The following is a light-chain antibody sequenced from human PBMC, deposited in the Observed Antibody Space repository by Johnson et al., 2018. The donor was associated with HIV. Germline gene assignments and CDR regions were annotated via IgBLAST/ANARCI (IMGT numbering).Light chain of an antibody. CDR1: SSNIGNNY. Sequence: QSVLTQPPSVSAAPGQKVTISCSVSSSNIGNNYVSWYQQLPETAPKLLIYDNNKRPSGIPDRFSGSKSGTSATLGITGLQTGDEADYYCGTWDSSLSAVFGTGSKVTVL. CDR2: DNN. CDR3: GTWDSSLSAV. V-gene: IGLV1-51*01. J-gene: IGLJ1*01.